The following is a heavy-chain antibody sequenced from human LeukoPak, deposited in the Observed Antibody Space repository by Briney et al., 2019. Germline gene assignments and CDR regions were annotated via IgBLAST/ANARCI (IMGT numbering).Heavy chain of an antibody. CDR3: ASTYCSDGTCYWFSLDY. D-gene: IGHD2-15*01. Sequence: GASVKVSCKASGYTFTNYGISWVRQAPGQGLEWMGWINPHNGNTKYAQKFQGRVTVTTDTSTSTAYMELRSLRSDDTAVYYCASTYCSDGTCYWFSLDYWGQGTLVTVSS. V-gene: IGHV1-18*04. CDR1: GYTFTNYG. J-gene: IGHJ4*02. CDR2: INPHNGNT.